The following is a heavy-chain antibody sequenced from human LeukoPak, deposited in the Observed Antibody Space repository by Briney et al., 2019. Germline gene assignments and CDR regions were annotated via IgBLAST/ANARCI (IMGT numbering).Heavy chain of an antibody. D-gene: IGHD1-26*01. V-gene: IGHV4-34*01. J-gene: IGHJ4*02. CDR3: ARHGSGSPFDY. CDR2: IYYSGSA. Sequence: SETLSLTCAVYGGSFSGYYWSWIRQPPGKGLEWIGSIYYSGSAYYNPSLKSRVTISVDTSKDQFSLKLSSVTAADTAVYYCARHGSGSPFDYWGQGTLVTVSS. CDR1: GGSFSGYY.